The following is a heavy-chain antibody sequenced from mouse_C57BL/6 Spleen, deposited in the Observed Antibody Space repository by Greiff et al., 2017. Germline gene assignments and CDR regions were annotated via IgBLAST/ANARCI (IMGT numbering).Heavy chain of an antibody. CDR3: ARWDGYDGGFAY. V-gene: IGHV1-81*01. Sequence: LQESGAELARPGASVKLSCKASGYTFTSYGISWVKQRTGQGLEWIGEIYPRSGNTYYNEKFKGKATLTADKSSSTAYMELRSLTSEDSAVYFCARWDGYDGGFAYWGQGTLVTVSA. J-gene: IGHJ3*01. CDR2: IYPRSGNT. CDR1: GYTFTSYG. D-gene: IGHD2-2*01.